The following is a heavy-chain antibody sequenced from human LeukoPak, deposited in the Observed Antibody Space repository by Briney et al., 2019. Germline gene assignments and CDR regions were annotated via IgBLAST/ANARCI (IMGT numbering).Heavy chain of an antibody. Sequence: PSETLSLTCSISGDSITTNSYWWGWIRQPPGKGLEWIGSISYSGSSYYNPSLKSRVTISVDTSKNQFSLKVSSVTAADTAVYYCARLFYDFWSGHYYYYMDVWGKGTTVTVSS. J-gene: IGHJ6*03. CDR1: GDSITTNSYW. CDR3: ARLFYDFWSGHYYYYMDV. CDR2: ISYSGSS. V-gene: IGHV4-39*01. D-gene: IGHD3-3*01.